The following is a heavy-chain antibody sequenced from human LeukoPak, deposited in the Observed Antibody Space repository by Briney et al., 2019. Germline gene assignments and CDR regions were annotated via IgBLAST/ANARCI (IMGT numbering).Heavy chain of an antibody. D-gene: IGHD3-22*01. CDR1: GFTFSSYG. CDR3: ARLRAHYDSSGYYPDY. CDR2: ISYDGSNK. V-gene: IGHV3-30*03. Sequence: PGRSLRLSCAASGFTFSSYGIHWVRQAPGKGLEWVAVISYDGSNKYYADSVKGRFTISRDNTKNSLYLQVNSLRAEDTAVYYCARLRAHYDSSGYYPDYWGQGTLVTVSS. J-gene: IGHJ4*02.